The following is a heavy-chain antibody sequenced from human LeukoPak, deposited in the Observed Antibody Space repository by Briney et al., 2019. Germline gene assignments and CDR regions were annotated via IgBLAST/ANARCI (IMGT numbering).Heavy chain of an antibody. CDR1: GFNFSDYS. CDR2: ISISPSYI. Sequence: GGSLRLSCAASGFNFSDYSMSWVRQAPGQGLEWVSHISISPSYIHYADSVQGRFTISRDNAKSSLYLQMNSLRAEDTAVYYCARDAVRGGWELNWIGPWGQGALVTVSS. CDR3: ARDAVRGGWELNWIGP. J-gene: IGHJ5*02. D-gene: IGHD1-26*01. V-gene: IGHV3-21*01.